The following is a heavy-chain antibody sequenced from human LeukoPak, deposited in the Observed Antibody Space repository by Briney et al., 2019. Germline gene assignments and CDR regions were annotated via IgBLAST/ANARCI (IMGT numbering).Heavy chain of an antibody. J-gene: IGHJ4*02. CDR1: GYTFTGYY. CDR2: INPNSGGT. CDR3: ARGDIIDYYDRSGYYYPPDY. Sequence: ASVKVSCKASGYTFTGYYMHWVRQAPGQGREWMGWINPNSGGTNYAHKFRGRVTMTRDTSLRTAYMELSRLRSDDTAVYYCARGDIIDYYDRSGYYYPPDYWGQGTLVTVSS. D-gene: IGHD3-22*01. V-gene: IGHV1-2*07.